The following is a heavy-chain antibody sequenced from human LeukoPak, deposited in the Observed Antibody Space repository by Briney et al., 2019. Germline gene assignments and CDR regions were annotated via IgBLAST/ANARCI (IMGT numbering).Heavy chain of an antibody. Sequence: GGSLRLSCVTSGFTFRIYWMNWVRQAPGKGLEWVANIKPDGNEQYYVDSVKGRFTISRDNAKNSLYLQMNSLGAEDTAVYYCARENKAFEYWGQGTPVTVSS. CDR1: GFTFRIYW. CDR2: IKPDGNEQ. D-gene: IGHD1/OR15-1a*01. V-gene: IGHV3-7*03. CDR3: ARENKAFEY. J-gene: IGHJ4*02.